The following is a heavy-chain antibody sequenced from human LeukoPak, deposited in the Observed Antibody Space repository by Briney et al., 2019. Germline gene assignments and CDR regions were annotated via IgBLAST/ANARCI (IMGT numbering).Heavy chain of an antibody. Sequence: GGSLRLSCAASGFTFSSYSMNWVRQAPGKGLEWVSSISSSSSYIYYADSVKGRFTISRDNAKNSLYLQMNSLRAEDTAVYYCASGHWPPGAFDIWGQGTMVTVSS. CDR1: GFTFSSYS. CDR2: ISSSSSYI. CDR3: ASGHWPPGAFDI. J-gene: IGHJ3*02. V-gene: IGHV3-21*01. D-gene: IGHD1-1*01.